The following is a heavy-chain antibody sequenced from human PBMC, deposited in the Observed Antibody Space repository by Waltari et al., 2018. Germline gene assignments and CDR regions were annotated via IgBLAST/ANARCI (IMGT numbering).Heavy chain of an antibody. CDR3: ARGGLYGQQLLESAFEI. Sequence: QVQLVQSGAELKKPGSSVRVSCKAYGGSFSTYAFTWVRQAPGQGLEWMGGIIPMFGTANYAQKIQDRVTIITDESMTTAYMELSSLTSEDTAVYYCARGGLYGQQLLESAFEIWGQGTKVTVSS. J-gene: IGHJ3*02. V-gene: IGHV1-69*05. CDR2: IIPMFGTA. CDR1: GGSFSTYA. D-gene: IGHD6-13*01.